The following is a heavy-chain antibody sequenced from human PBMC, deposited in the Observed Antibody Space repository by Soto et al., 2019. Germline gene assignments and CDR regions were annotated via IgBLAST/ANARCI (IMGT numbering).Heavy chain of an antibody. V-gene: IGHV3-23*01. CDR1: GFTFSSYA. D-gene: IGHD3-3*01. J-gene: IGHJ6*03. Sequence: PGGSLRLSCAASGFTFSSYAMSWVRQAPGKGLEWVSAISGSGGSTYYADSVKGRFTISRDNSKNTMYLQMNSLRVEDMAVYYCSKDYDFWSGYYASYYYYYMDVWGKGTTVTV. CDR3: SKDYDFWSGYYASYYYYYMDV. CDR2: ISGSGGST.